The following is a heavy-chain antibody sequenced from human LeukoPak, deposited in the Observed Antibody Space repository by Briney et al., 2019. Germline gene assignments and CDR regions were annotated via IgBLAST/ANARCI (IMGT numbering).Heavy chain of an antibody. CDR3: ARDSGGVRIYHYYYGMDV. J-gene: IGHJ6*02. V-gene: IGHV3-74*01. CDR2: INSDGSST. CDR1: GFTFSGYA. D-gene: IGHD3-10*01. Sequence: GGSLRLSCTASGFTFSGYAMNWVRQAPGKGLVWVSRINSDGSSTSYADSVKGRFTISRDNAKNTLYLQMNSLRAEDTAVYYCARDSGGVRIYHYYYGMDVWGQGTTVTVSS.